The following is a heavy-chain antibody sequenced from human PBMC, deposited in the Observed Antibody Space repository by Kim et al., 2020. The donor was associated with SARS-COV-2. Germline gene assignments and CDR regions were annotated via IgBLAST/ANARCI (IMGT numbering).Heavy chain of an antibody. J-gene: IGHJ4*02. D-gene: IGHD2-21*02. V-gene: IGHV3-74*03. CDR1: GFTFSTYW. CDR2: IKNDGSST. CDR3: ASRVVTSFDF. Sequence: GGSLRLSCAASGFTFSTYWMHWVRQVPGKGLVWVSHIKNDGSSTTYADSVKGRFTISRDNAKNTLYLQMNSPRAEDTAVYYCASRVVTSFDFWGQGTLVTVSS.